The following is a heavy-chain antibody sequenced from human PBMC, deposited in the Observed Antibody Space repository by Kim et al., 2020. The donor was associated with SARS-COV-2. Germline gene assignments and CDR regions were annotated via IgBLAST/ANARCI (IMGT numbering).Heavy chain of an antibody. CDR2: IKSKTDGEAT. V-gene: IGHV3-15*01. CDR1: GFPFSNVW. J-gene: IGHJ4*02. D-gene: IGHD6-13*01. CDR3: TTLISAAGRGY. Sequence: GGSLRLSCAASGFPFSNVWMSWVRQAPGRGLEWVVRIKSKTDGEATDYAAPVKGRFTMSRDDSKNTLHLQMNSLETEDTGVYYCTTLISAAGRGYWGQGT.